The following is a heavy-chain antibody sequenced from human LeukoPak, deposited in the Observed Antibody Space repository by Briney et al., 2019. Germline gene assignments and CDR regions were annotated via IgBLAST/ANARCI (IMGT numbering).Heavy chain of an antibody. CDR2: ISYDGSNK. CDR1: GFTFSSYA. Sequence: GRSLRLSCAASGFTFSSYAMLWVRQAPGKGLEWVAVISYDGSNKYYADSVKGRFTISRDNSKNTLYLQMNSLRAEDTAVYYCAGAPLGYYYGMDVWGQGTTVTVSS. V-gene: IGHV3-30-3*01. CDR3: AGAPLGYYYGMDV. J-gene: IGHJ6*02.